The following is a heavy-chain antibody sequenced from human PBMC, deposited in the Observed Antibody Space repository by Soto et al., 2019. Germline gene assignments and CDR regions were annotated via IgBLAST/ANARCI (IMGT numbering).Heavy chain of an antibody. CDR1: GCTFSSIG. V-gene: IGHV1-18*01. Sequence: ASVKVSCKASGCTFSSIGISWVRQAPGQGLEWMGWIRPHNGNTYYAQRLQGRVTMTTDTSTSTAYMELRSLRSDDTAVYYCAGDLDGSGNYYTDYWGQGTLVTVSS. D-gene: IGHD3-10*01. J-gene: IGHJ4*02. CDR2: IRPHNGNT. CDR3: AGDLDGSGNYYTDY.